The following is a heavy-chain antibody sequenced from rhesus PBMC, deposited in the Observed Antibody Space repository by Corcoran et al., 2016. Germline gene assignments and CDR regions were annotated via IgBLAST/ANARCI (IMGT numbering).Heavy chain of an antibody. Sequence: QVQLQESGPGLVKPSETLSLTCAVSGGSFSSYWWSWIRQPPGKGLEWIGEINGNSGSTNYNPSLKSRVTISEAATKNQFSLKLSSVTAADTAVYYCARCDSNRFDYWGQGVLVTVSS. CDR3: ARCDSNRFDY. V-gene: IGHV4-80*01. CDR2: INGNSGST. D-gene: IGHD4-23*01. J-gene: IGHJ4*01. CDR1: GGSFSSYW.